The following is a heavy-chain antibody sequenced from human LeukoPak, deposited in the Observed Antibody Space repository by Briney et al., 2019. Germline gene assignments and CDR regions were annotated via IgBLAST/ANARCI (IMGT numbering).Heavy chain of an antibody. Sequence: RPGGSLRLSCAASGFTFSSYGMHWVRQAPGKGLEWVAFIRYDGSNKYYADSVKGRFTISRDNSKNTLYLQMNSLRAEDTAVYYCAKGAVLRCFDSVYYYYYMDVWGKGTTVTISS. V-gene: IGHV3-30*02. CDR2: IRYDGSNK. CDR1: GFTFSSYG. CDR3: AKGAVLRCFDSVYYYYYMDV. D-gene: IGHD3-9*01. J-gene: IGHJ6*03.